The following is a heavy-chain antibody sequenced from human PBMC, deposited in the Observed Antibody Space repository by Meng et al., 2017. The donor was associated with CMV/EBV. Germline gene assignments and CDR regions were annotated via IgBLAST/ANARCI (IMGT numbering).Heavy chain of an antibody. J-gene: IGHJ4*02. CDR2: IYSGGST. V-gene: IGHV3-53*01. CDR3: ATTASSGYYYYFNY. D-gene: IGHD3-22*01. Sequence: GESLKISCAASGFTVSSNYMSWVRQAPGKGLEWVSVIYSGGSTYYADSVKGRFTISRDNSKNTLYLQMNSLRAEYTAVYYCATTASSGYYYYFNYWGQGMLVTVSS. CDR1: GFTVSSNY.